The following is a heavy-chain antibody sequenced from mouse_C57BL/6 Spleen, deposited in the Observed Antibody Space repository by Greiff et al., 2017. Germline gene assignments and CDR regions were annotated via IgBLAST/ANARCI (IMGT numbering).Heavy chain of an antibody. CDR2: IYPGDGDT. J-gene: IGHJ2*01. CDR1: GYAFSSSW. V-gene: IGHV1-82*01. Sequence: VQLQQSGPELVKPGASVKISCKASGYAFSSSWMNWVKQRPGKGLEWIGRIYPGDGDTNYNGKFKGKATLTADKSSSTAYMQLSSLTSEDSAVDFCARLGYYGSFDYWGQGTTLTVSS. D-gene: IGHD1-1*01. CDR3: ARLGYYGSFDY.